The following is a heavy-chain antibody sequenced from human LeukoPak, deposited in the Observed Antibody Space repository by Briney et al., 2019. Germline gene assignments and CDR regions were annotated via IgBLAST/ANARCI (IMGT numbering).Heavy chain of an antibody. J-gene: IGHJ4*02. Sequence: GGSLRLSCAASGFTFSSYWMSWVRQAPGKGLEWVANIKQDGSEKYYEDSVKGRFTISRDNAKNSLYLQMNSLRAEDTAVYYCATEDYYDSSGYYFDYWGQGTLVTVSS. CDR3: ATEDYYDSSGYYFDY. V-gene: IGHV3-7*01. CDR2: IKQDGSEK. D-gene: IGHD3-22*01. CDR1: GFTFSSYW.